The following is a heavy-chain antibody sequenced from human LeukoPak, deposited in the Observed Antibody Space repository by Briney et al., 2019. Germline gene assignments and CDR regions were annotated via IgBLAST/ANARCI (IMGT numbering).Heavy chain of an antibody. CDR3: ARWDKRRGLGDAFDI. J-gene: IGHJ3*02. Sequence: SETLSLTCTVSGGSISSGSYYWSWIRQPAGKGLEWIGRIYTSGSTNYNPSLKSRVTISVDTSKNQFSLKLSSVTAADTAVYYCARWDKRRGLGDAFDIWGQGTMVTVSS. CDR1: GGSISSGSYY. CDR2: IYTSGST. D-gene: IGHD1-26*01. V-gene: IGHV4-61*02.